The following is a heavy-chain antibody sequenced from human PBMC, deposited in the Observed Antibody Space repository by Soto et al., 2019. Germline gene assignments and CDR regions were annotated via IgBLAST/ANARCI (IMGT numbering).Heavy chain of an antibody. J-gene: IGHJ4*02. CDR2: ISGSGGST. CDR3: ARSSRYSYGSLDY. D-gene: IGHD5-18*01. CDR1: GFPFRSYA. Sequence: GGPLRLSCAASGFPFRSYAMSWVRQAPGKGLEWVSAISGSGGSTYYADSVKGRFTISRDNSKNTLYLQMNSLRAEDTAVYYCARSSRYSYGSLDYWGQGTLVTVSS. V-gene: IGHV3-23*01.